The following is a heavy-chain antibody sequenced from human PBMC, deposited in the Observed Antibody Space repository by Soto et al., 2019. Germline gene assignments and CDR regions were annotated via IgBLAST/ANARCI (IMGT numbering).Heavy chain of an antibody. CDR3: ARLPGGGTVYYMDV. V-gene: IGHV4-59*08. CDR2: IYYSGGT. D-gene: IGHD1-1*01. CDR1: GGSITSYY. Sequence: PSETLSLTCTVSGGSITSYYWSWIRQPPGKGLEWIGYIYYSGGTNYNPSLKSRVTISGDTSKNQFSLKLTSVTAADTAVYYCARLPGGGTVYYMDVWGKGTTVTVSS. J-gene: IGHJ6*03.